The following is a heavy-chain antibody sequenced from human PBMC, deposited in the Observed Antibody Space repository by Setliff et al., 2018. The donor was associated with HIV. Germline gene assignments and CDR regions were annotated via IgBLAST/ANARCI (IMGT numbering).Heavy chain of an antibody. CDR3: ARVPVSNYYYYMDV. CDR1: GYSFTGNY. V-gene: IGHV1-18*04. J-gene: IGHJ6*03. CDR2: ISASSVNT. Sequence: ASVKVSCKASGYSFTGNYLHWVRQVPGQGLEWVGSISASSVNTNYTQGRVTMTTDISTSTAYMELRSLRSADSAVYYCARVPVSNYYYYMDVWGKGTTVTVSS.